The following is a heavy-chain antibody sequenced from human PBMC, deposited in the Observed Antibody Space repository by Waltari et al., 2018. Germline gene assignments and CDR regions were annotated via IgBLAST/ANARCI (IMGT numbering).Heavy chain of an antibody. CDR3: ARGATSRKYSGPVRYYYYMDV. V-gene: IGHV4-59*01. J-gene: IGHJ6*03. D-gene: IGHD1-26*01. Sequence: QVQLQESGSGLVKPSETLSLTCTVSGGSISSYYWSWIRQPPGKGLEWIGYIYYSGSTNYNPSLKSRVTISVDTSKNQFSLKLSSVTAADTAVYYCARGATSRKYSGPVRYYYYMDVWGKGTTVTVSS. CDR1: GGSISSYY. CDR2: IYYSGST.